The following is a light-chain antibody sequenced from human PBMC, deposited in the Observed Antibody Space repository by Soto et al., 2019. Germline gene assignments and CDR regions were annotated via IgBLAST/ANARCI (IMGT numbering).Light chain of an antibody. J-gene: IGKJ2*01. CDR2: GAS. CDR1: QSVNSDY. V-gene: IGKV3-20*01. CDR3: QQYGSSPPFI. Sequence: IVLTQSPGTLSVSPGERATLSCRASQSVNSDYLACYQHKPGQAPRLLIYGASARATGIPDRFSGSGSGTDFNLTISRLDPEDFGVYYCQQYGSSPPFIFGQGTKVEIK.